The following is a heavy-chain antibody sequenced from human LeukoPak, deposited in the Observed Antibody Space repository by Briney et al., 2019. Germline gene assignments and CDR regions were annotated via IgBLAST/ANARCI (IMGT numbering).Heavy chain of an antibody. J-gene: IGHJ6*02. CDR1: GFTFSSYG. Sequence: GGPLRLSCAASGFTFSSYGMSWVRQAPGKGLEWVSGISGRDSSTYYTDSVKGRFTISRDNSKNTLYLQMNSLRAEDTAVYYCARDLIDYGDYKDYYYYGMDVWGQGTTVTVSS. CDR2: ISGRDSST. CDR3: ARDLIDYGDYKDYYYYGMDV. V-gene: IGHV3-23*01. D-gene: IGHD4-17*01.